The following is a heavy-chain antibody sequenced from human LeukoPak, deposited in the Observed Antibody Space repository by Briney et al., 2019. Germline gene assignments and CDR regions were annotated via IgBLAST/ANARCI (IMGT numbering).Heavy chain of an antibody. J-gene: IGHJ6*03. CDR2: ISAYNGNT. V-gene: IGHV1-18*01. D-gene: IGHD6-19*01. CDR1: GYTFTSYG. Sequence: ASVKVSCKASGYTFTSYGISWVRQAPGQGLEWMGWISAYNGNTNYAQKLQGRVTMTTDTSTSTAYMELRSLRSDDTAVYYCARGAGYSSRYYYYYMDVRGKGTTVTISS. CDR3: ARGAGYSSRYYYYYMDV.